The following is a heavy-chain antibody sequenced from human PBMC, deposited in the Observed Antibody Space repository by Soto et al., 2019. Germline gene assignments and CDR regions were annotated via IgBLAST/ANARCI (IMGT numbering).Heavy chain of an antibody. J-gene: IGHJ6*02. CDR2: IWYDGSNE. CDR1: GFTFSSYV. V-gene: IGHV3-33*01. D-gene: IGHD2-21*02. CDR3: ARDRNPYCGADCSSRPMAV. Sequence: GGSLRLSCGASGFTFSSYVMHWVRQAPGKGLEWVALIWYDGSNEYYADSVKGRFTISRDNSKNTMFLQMNTLRAEDTAVYYCARDRNPYCGADCSSRPMAVWGQGTTVTVSS.